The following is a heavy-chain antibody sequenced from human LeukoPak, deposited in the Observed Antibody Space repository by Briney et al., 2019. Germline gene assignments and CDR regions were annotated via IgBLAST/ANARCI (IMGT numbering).Heavy chain of an antibody. D-gene: IGHD3-10*01. Sequence: QSGGSLRLSCAASGFTFSNHAMNWVRQAPGKGLEWVSGVSGTGVKTYYADSVKGRFTISRDNSKTTLYLQINSLRADDTAVYYCAKAGGSGSYFYYYIDVWGKGTTVTVSS. V-gene: IGHV3-23*01. J-gene: IGHJ6*03. CDR1: GFTFSNHA. CDR2: VSGTGVKT. CDR3: AKAGGSGSYFYYYIDV.